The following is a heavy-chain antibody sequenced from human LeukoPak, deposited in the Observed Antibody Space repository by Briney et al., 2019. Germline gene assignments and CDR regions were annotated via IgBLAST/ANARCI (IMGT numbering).Heavy chain of an antibody. J-gene: IGHJ6*02. V-gene: IGHV3-11*05. CDR3: ARDGKSVAGAIYYYGIDV. Sequence: GGSLRLSCAASGFTLSDYYMSWIRQAPGKGLEGVSYFGGSSSHTDYADSVKGRFTVSRDNAKNSLYLQMSSLRDEDTAVYYCARDGKSVAGAIYYYGIDVWGQGTTVTVSS. CDR1: GFTLSDYY. D-gene: IGHD6-19*01. CDR2: FGGSSSHT.